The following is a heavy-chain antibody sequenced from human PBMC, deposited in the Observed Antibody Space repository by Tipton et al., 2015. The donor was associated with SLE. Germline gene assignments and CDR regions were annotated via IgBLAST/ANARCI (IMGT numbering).Heavy chain of an antibody. J-gene: IGHJ2*01. D-gene: IGHD6-13*01. Sequence: QSGAEVKKPGSSVKVSCKASGGTFKKYAISWVRQAPGQGLEWMGGIIPLFDTSNYAQKFQGRVTITTDESTSTAYMELSSLTSDDTAVYYCARDRRLIAAPSFWWYFDLWGRGTLVTVSS. V-gene: IGHV1-69*05. CDR2: IIPLFDTS. CDR3: ARDRRLIAAPSFWWYFDL. CDR1: GGTFKKYA.